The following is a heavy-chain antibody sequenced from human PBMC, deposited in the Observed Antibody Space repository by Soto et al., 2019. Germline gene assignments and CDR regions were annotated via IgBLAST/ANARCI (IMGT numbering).Heavy chain of an antibody. V-gene: IGHV1-18*01. J-gene: IGHJ4*02. CDR2: ISAYNGNT. D-gene: IGHD4-4*01. CDR1: GYTFTSYG. Sequence: ASVKFSCKASGYTFTSYGIGWVRQAPGQGLEWMGWISAYNGNTNYAQKLQGRVTMTTDTSTSTAYMELRSLRSEDTAVYYCARDRHSNSYYFDYWGQGTLVTVSS. CDR3: ARDRHSNSYYFDY.